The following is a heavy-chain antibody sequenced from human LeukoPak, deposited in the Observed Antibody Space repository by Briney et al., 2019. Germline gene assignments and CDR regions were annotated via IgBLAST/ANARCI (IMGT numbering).Heavy chain of an antibody. Sequence: GGSLRLSCAASGFTFSSYAMSWVRQAPGKGLEWVAFIRYDGSHKYYADSVKGRFTISRDNSKNTLFLQMNSLRAEDTAVYYCAKDRGHYDSSGYPQSWGQGTLVTVSS. CDR1: GFTFSSYA. CDR3: AKDRGHYDSSGYPQS. CDR2: IRYDGSHK. V-gene: IGHV3-30*02. D-gene: IGHD3-22*01. J-gene: IGHJ4*02.